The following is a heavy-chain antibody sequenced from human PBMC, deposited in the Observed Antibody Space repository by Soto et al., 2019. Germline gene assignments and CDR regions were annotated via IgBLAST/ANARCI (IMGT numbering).Heavy chain of an antibody. Sequence: GGSLRLSCAASGFTFTICAMSWVRQAPGKGLEWVSGISGSGSYTYYADSVRGRFTISRDNSKNTLYLQMNSLRAEDTAVYYCAKDYYYDGSTYRGHFDYWGQGTLVTVSS. J-gene: IGHJ4*02. CDR1: GFTFTICA. V-gene: IGHV3-23*01. CDR2: ISGSGSYT. CDR3: AKDYYYDGSTYRGHFDY. D-gene: IGHD3-22*01.